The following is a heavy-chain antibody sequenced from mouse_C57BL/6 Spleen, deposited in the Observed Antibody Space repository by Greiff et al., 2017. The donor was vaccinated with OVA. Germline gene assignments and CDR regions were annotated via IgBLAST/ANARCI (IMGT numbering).Heavy chain of an antibody. CDR2: ISYDGSN. D-gene: IGHD2-3*01. V-gene: IGHV3-6*01. CDR3: ARGHDGYSFAY. Sequence: VQLKESGPGLVKPSQSLSLTCSVTGYSITSGYYWNWIRQFPGNKLEWMGYISYDGSNNYNPSLKNRISITRDTSKNQFFLKLNSVTTEDTATYYCARGHDGYSFAYWGQGTLVTVSA. J-gene: IGHJ3*01. CDR1: GYSITSGYY.